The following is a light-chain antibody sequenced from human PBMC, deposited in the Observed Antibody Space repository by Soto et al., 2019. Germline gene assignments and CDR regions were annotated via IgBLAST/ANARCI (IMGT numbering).Light chain of an antibody. CDR3: QHYNSDSVA. CDR1: QTCXSW. J-gene: IGKJ1*01. Sequence: IQMTQSPSALSGSVGDSLTITCRASQTCXSWLLWYEAQPGKAPKVLXDKASTLKRGVPSRLSGSGSGTEFTLTISSMHPNDFANYYCQHYNSDSVAFGQGTKVDIK. V-gene: IGKV1-5*03. CDR2: KAS.